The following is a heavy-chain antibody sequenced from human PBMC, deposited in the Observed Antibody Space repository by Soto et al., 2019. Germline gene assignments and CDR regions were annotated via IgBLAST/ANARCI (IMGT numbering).Heavy chain of an antibody. D-gene: IGHD5-12*01. V-gene: IGHV3-23*01. CDR2: INTGGGST. CDR3: AKRGTNYYFDY. Sequence: EVQLLEYGGGLVQPGGSLRLSCAASGFTFSSYAMTWVRQAPGKGLEWVSAINTGGGSTYYADSVKGRFTISRDNSKNTLYLQMNSLRAEDTAVYYCAKRGTNYYFDYWGQGTLVTVSS. J-gene: IGHJ4*02. CDR1: GFTFSSYA.